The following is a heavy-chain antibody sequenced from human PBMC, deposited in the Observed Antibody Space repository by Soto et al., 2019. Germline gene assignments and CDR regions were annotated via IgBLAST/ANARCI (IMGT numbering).Heavy chain of an antibody. CDR1: GFTFSSYR. CDR3: ARATYHRSGYYLRGLGYYYGMDV. J-gene: IGHJ6*02. Sequence: GGALRLSFAPSGFTFSSYRLNWVRQAPWKVLQRVSSFSSSSSYIYYADSVKVRFTISRDNAKNSLYLQMNSLRAEDTAVYYCARATYHRSGYYLRGLGYYYGMDVWGQGTTVPVSS. D-gene: IGHD3-22*01. CDR2: FSSSSSYI. V-gene: IGHV3-21*01.